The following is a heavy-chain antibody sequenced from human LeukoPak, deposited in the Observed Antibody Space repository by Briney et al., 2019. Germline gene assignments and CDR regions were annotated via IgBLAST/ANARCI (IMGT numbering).Heavy chain of an antibody. CDR1: GFTVSSNY. CDR3: AGDIAAGTFDY. J-gene: IGHJ4*02. D-gene: IGHD6-13*01. CDR2: IYSGGST. Sequence: GGSLRLSCAASGFTVSSNYMSWVRQAPGKGLEWVSVIYSGGSTYYADSVKGRFTIPRDNSKNTLYLQMNSLRAEDTAVYYCAGDIAAGTFDYWGQGTLVTVSS. V-gene: IGHV3-66*01.